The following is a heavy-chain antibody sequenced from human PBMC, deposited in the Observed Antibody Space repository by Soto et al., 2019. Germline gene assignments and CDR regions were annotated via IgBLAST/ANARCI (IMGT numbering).Heavy chain of an antibody. Sequence: QVQLVESGGGVVQPGRSLRLSCAASGFTFSSYGMHWVRQAPGKGLEWVAVISYDGSNKYYADSMKGRFTISRDNSKNTLYLQMNSLRAEDTAVYYCAKIMATIRSIDYWGQGTLVTVSS. CDR1: GFTFSSYG. D-gene: IGHD5-12*01. V-gene: IGHV3-30*18. CDR2: ISYDGSNK. CDR3: AKIMATIRSIDY. J-gene: IGHJ4*02.